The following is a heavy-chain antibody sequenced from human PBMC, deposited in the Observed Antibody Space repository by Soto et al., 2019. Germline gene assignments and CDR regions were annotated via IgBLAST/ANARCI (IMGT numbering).Heavy chain of an antibody. V-gene: IGHV3-30-3*01. CDR1: GFTFSSYA. Sequence: QVQLVESGGDVVQPGRSLRLSCAASGFTFSSYAMYWVRQAPGKGLEWVAVISYDGNNKYYADAVKGRFTISRDNSKNTLYLQMNSLRAEDTAVYYCARAGCDGGSCYTLVGLRYGMDVWGQGTTGTVSS. D-gene: IGHD2-15*01. J-gene: IGHJ6*02. CDR2: ISYDGNNK. CDR3: ARAGCDGGSCYTLVGLRYGMDV.